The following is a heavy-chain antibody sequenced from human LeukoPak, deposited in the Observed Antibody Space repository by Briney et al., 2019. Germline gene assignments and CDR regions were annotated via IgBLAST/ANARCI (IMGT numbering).Heavy chain of an antibody. CDR1: GFTFSSYG. CDR2: ISYDGSNK. D-gene: IGHD3-10*01. Sequence: GGSLRLSCAASGFTFSSYGMHWVRQAPGKGLEWVAVISYDGSNKYYADSVKGRFTISRDNSKNTLYLQMNSLRAEDTAVYYCAKGLGGSGSYLFDYWGQGTLVTVSS. CDR3: AKGLGGSGSYLFDY. V-gene: IGHV3-30*18. J-gene: IGHJ4*02.